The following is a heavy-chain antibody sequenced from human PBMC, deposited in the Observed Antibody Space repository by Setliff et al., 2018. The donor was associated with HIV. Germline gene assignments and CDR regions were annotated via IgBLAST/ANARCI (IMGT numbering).Heavy chain of an antibody. D-gene: IGHD6-19*01. CDR2: INDSGNT. CDR3: ARRRSFIGGAVAGHFDY. Sequence: SETLSLTCSVSGGSISGHYWSWIRQSPGKGLQWIGEINDSGNTNYNPSLKSRVTISVDTSKNHFSLRLKSVTAADTAVFYCARRRSFIGGAVAGHFDYWGQGTPVTVSS. J-gene: IGHJ4*02. CDR1: GGSISGHY. V-gene: IGHV4-34*01.